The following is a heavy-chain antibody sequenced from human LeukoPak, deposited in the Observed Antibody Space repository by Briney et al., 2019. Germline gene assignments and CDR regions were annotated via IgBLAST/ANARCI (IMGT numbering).Heavy chain of an antibody. CDR2: ISYDGSNK. D-gene: IGHD3-3*01. Sequence: PGGSLRLSCAASGFTFSSYAMHWVRQAPGKGLEWVAVISYDGSNKYYADSVKGRFTISRDNSKNTLYLQMNSLRAEDTAVYYCARARADYDFWSGHKNYYYYMDVWAKGPRSPSP. V-gene: IGHV3-30-3*01. J-gene: IGHJ6*03. CDR3: ARARADYDFWSGHKNYYYYMDV. CDR1: GFTFSSYA.